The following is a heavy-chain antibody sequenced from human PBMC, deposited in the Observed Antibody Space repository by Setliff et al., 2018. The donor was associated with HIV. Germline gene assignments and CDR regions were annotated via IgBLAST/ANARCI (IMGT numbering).Heavy chain of an antibody. CDR1: GVSISSTNYY. J-gene: IGHJ4*02. V-gene: IGHV4-39*01. D-gene: IGHD1-1*01. Sequence: SETLSLTCTVSGVSISSTNYYWAWIRQPPGEGLEWIGNILYGGTTFYNPSLRSRVTISVDTSKNQFSLKLSSVPAADTALYYCARQQLGWGGGSHFDHWGQGTLVTVSS. CDR3: ARQQLGWGGGSHFDH. CDR2: ILYGGTT.